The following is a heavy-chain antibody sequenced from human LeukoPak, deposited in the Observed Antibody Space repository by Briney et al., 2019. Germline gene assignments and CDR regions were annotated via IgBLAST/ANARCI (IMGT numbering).Heavy chain of an antibody. J-gene: IGHJ4*02. D-gene: IGHD4-11*01. CDR2: INPNSGGT. Sequence: ASVKVSCKASGYTFTGHYMHWVRQAPGQGLEWMGWINPNSGGTNYAQKFQGRVTMTRDTSISTAYMELSRLRSDDTAVYYCARENYSDYRVRIFDYWGQGTLVTVSS. V-gene: IGHV1-2*02. CDR1: GYTFTGHY. CDR3: ARENYSDYRVRIFDY.